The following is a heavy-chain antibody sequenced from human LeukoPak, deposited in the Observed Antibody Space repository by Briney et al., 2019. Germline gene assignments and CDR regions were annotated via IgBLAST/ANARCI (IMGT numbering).Heavy chain of an antibody. CDR1: GYTFTSYG. CDR3: ARNFPTYSSSSGVDY. Sequence: GASVKVACKASGYTFTSYGISWVRQAPGQGLEWMGWISAYNGNTNYAQKLQGRVTMTTDTSTSTAYMGLRSLRSDDTAVYYCARNFPTYSSSSGVDYWGQGTLVTVSS. CDR2: ISAYNGNT. V-gene: IGHV1-18*01. D-gene: IGHD6-6*01. J-gene: IGHJ4*02.